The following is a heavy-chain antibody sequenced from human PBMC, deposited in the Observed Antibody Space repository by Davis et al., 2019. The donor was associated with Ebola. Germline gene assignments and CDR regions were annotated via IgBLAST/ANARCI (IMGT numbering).Heavy chain of an antibody. V-gene: IGHV4-39*07. Sequence: SETLSLTCTVSGGSIANSIYYWGWVRQPPGKGLEWIGEIHPSGSSFYNPALQGRLTISLDTSNNQVSLNLRSVTAADTAVYYCAKDRHPLANNKIYYFDYWGPGTLVTVSS. D-gene: IGHD2-15*01. CDR3: AKDRHPLANNKIYYFDY. CDR1: GGSIANSIYY. J-gene: IGHJ4*01. CDR2: IHPSGSS.